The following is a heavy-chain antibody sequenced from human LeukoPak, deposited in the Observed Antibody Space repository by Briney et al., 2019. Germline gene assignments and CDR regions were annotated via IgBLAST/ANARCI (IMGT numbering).Heavy chain of an antibody. CDR2: ISGSGGST. J-gene: IGHJ4*02. Sequence: PGGSLRLSCAASGFTFSSYAMSWVRQAPGKGLEWVSAISGSGGSTYYADSVKGRFTISRDNSKNTLYLQMNSLRAEDTAVYYCAKDRRNLWFGESDLDYWGQGTLVTVSS. CDR3: AKDRRNLWFGESDLDY. CDR1: GFTFSSYA. V-gene: IGHV3-23*01. D-gene: IGHD3-10*01.